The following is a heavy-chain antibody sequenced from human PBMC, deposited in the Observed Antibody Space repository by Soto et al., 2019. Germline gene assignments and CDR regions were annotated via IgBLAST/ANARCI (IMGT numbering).Heavy chain of an antibody. CDR1: GGSISSGDYY. Sequence: QVQLQESGPGLVKPSQTLSLTCTVSGGSISSGDYYWSWIRQPPGKGLEWIGYIYYSGSTYYNPSLKSPVTISVDTSKNQVSLKLSSVTAADTAVYYCAMEMMVATSFDYWGQGTLVTVSS. CDR3: AMEMMVATSFDY. CDR2: IYYSGST. J-gene: IGHJ4*02. D-gene: IGHD5-12*01. V-gene: IGHV4-30-4*01.